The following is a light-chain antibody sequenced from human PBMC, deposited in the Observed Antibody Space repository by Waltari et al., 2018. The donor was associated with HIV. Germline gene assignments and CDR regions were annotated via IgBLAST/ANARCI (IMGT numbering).Light chain of an antibody. CDR3: QQYGSSPYT. J-gene: IGKJ2*01. Sequence: EIVLTQSPGTLSLSPGERATLSCRASQSVSSSYLAWYQQRVGQAPRLLIYGASSRATGIPDRFSGSGSGTNYTLTITRLEPEDFVVYYCQQYGSSPYTFGQGTKLVIK. CDR2: GAS. V-gene: IGKV3-20*01. CDR1: QSVSSSY.